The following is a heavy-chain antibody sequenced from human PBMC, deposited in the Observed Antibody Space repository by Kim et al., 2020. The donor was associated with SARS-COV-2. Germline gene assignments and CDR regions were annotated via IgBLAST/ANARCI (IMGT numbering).Heavy chain of an antibody. CDR2: IWYDGSNK. J-gene: IGHJ5*02. V-gene: IGHV3-33*01. CDR1: GFTFSSYG. CDR3: ARDLSIAARPLNWFDP. D-gene: IGHD6-6*01. Sequence: GGSLRLSCAASGFTFSSYGMHWVRQAPGKGLEWVAVIWYDGSNKYYADSVKGRFTISRDNSKNTLYLQMNSLRAEDTAVYYCARDLSIAARPLNWFDPWGQGTLVTVSS.